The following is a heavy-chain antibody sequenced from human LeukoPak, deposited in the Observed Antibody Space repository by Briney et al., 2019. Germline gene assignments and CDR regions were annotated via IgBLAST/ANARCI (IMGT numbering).Heavy chain of an antibody. CDR2: ISSSSSYI. CDR1: GFTFSSYS. Sequence: GGSLRLSCAASGFTFSSYSMNWVRQAPGKGLEWVSSISSSSSYIYYADSVEGRFTISRDNAKNSLYLQMNSLRAEDTAVYYCARDSPQTAMPLLDYWGQGTLVTVSS. V-gene: IGHV3-21*01. CDR3: ARDSPQTAMPLLDY. J-gene: IGHJ4*02. D-gene: IGHD5-18*01.